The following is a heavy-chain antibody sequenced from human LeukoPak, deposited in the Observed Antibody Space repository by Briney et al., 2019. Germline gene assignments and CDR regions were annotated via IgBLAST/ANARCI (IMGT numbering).Heavy chain of an antibody. J-gene: IGHJ4*02. CDR3: VRSFYGDHPY. V-gene: IGHV3-66*01. CDR2: IYSGGST. CDR1: GFTVSSNY. Sequence: GGSLRLSCAASGFTVSSNYMSWVRQAPGKGLEWVSVIYSGGSTYYADSVKGRFTISRDNSKNTLYLQMNSLRAGDTAVYYCVRSFYGDHPYWGQGTLVTVSS. D-gene: IGHD4-17*01.